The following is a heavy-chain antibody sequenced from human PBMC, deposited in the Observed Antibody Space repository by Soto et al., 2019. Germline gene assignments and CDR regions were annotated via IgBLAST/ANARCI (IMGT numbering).Heavy chain of an antibody. CDR2: INTYNGNT. CDR1: GYTFTRYG. V-gene: IGHV1-18*01. J-gene: IGHJ6*02. CDR3: AMVDVYVTPSPQDV. D-gene: IGHD3-16*01. Sequence: QVQLMQSGAEVKNPGASVKVSCKASGYTFTRYGIGWARQAPGQGLEWMGWINTYNGNTNYAQNVQGRVTLTTDTSTSTAYMGLRSLRSNDTAIYYCAMVDVYVTPSPQDVWGQGTTVIVSS.